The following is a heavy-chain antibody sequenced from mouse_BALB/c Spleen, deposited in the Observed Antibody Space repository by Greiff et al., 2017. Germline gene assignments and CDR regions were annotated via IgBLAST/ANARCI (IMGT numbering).Heavy chain of an antibody. D-gene: IGHD1-1*01. J-gene: IGHJ4*01. CDR1: GFTFSSFG. Sequence: EVQLVESGGGLVQPGGSRKLSCAASGFTFSSFGMHWVRQAPEKGLEWVAYISSGSSTIYYADTVKGRFTISRDNPKNTLFLQMTSLRSEDTAMYYCARCAITTVVAPYAMDYWGQGTSVTVSS. CDR2: ISSGSSTI. V-gene: IGHV5-17*02. CDR3: ARCAITTVVAPYAMDY.